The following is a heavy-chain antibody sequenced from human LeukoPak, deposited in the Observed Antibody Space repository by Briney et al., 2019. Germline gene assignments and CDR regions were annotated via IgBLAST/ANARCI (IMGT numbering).Heavy chain of an antibody. CDR2: ISASGSNI. CDR3: VRVKGTYFDF. CDR1: GFPFSSYS. V-gene: IGHV3-48*01. J-gene: IGHJ4*02. Sequence: GGSLGLSCAASGFPFSSYSMNWVRQAPGKGLEWVSYISASGSNIYYLDAVKGRFTVSRDNAMNSLFLQMNRPGVEDTAIYYCVRVKGTYFDFWGRGTLVTVSS. D-gene: IGHD1-1*01.